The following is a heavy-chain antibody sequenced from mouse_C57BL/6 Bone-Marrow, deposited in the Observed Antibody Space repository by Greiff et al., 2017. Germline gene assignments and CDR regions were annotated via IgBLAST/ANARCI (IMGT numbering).Heavy chain of an antibody. V-gene: IGHV1-63*01. D-gene: IGHD2-13*01. CDR2: IYPGGGYT. Sequence: VQLVESGAELLRPGTSVKMSCKASGYTFTNYWIGWAKQRPGHGLEWIGDIYPGGGYTNYNEKFKGKATLTADKSSSTAYMQFSSLTSEDSAIYYCARGEGYDYWGQGTTLTVSS. CDR3: ARGEGYDY. CDR1: GYTFTNYW. J-gene: IGHJ2*01.